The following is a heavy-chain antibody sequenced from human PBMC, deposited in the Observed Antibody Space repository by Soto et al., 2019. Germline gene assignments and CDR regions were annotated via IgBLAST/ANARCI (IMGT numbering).Heavy chain of an antibody. J-gene: IGHJ4*02. D-gene: IGHD6-25*01. CDR2: ISYDGSNK. CDR3: ARDGGRIAAYDY. CDR1: GFTFSSYA. Sequence: QVQLVESGGGVVQPGRSLRLSCAASGFTFSSYAMHWVRQAPGKGLEWVAVISYDGSNKYYADSVKGRFTISRDNSKNTLYLQMNSLRAEDTAVYYCARDGGRIAAYDYWGQGTLVTVSS. V-gene: IGHV3-30-3*01.